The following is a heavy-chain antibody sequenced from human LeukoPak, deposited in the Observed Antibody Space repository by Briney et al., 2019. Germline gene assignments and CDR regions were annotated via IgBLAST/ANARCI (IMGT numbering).Heavy chain of an antibody. V-gene: IGHV1-8*01. CDR1: GYTFTIYN. J-gene: IGHJ4*02. Sequence: GASLKVSCKASGYTFTIYNTNWVRQGPGQRLGWVWWMNPNSGSTGYAQKFQGRVTMTRNTSKSTAYMELSSLRSEDRAVYCCARGSTPSGIAAVAAGHWGQGTLVTVS. CDR3: ARGSTPSGIAAVAAGH. CDR2: MNPNSGST. D-gene: IGHD6-13*01.